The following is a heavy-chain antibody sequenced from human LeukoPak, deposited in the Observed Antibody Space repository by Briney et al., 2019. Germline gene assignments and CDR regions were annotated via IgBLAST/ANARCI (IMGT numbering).Heavy chain of an antibody. D-gene: IGHD5-18*01. J-gene: IGHJ4*02. CDR3: VRGYSYGYHVSKTYYFDY. CDR2: INSDGSST. Sequence: TGGSLRLSCAASGFTFSSYWMHWVRQAPGKGLVWVSRINSDGSSTSYADSVKGRFTISRDNAKNSLYLQMNSLRAEDTAVYYCVRGYSYGYHVSKTYYFDYWGQGTLVTVSS. CDR1: GFTFSSYW. V-gene: IGHV3-74*01.